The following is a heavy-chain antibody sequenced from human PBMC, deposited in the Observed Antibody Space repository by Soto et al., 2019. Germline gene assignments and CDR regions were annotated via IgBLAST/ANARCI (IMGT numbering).Heavy chain of an antibody. J-gene: IGHJ6*02. CDR1: GFTFSTYG. CDR3: VRDWSTFWGMDV. CDR2: IKQDGSEK. V-gene: IGHV3-7*01. Sequence: LRLSCAASGFTFSTYGMNWVRQAPGKGLEWVANIKQDGSEKYYVDSVKGRFAISRDNAKDSLFLQMNNLRAEDTAVYYCVRDWSTFWGMDVWGQGTTVTVSS.